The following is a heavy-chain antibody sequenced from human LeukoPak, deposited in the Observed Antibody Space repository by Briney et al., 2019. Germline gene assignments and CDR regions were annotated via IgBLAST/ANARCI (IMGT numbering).Heavy chain of an antibody. CDR2: ISWDGGST. V-gene: IGHV3-43D*03. D-gene: IGHD3-22*01. Sequence: GGSLRLSCAASGFTFDDFAMHWVRLPPGKGLEWVSLISWDGGSTYYADSVKGRFTISRDNSKNSLYLQMNSLRAEDTALYYCAKSRYYDSSGYQDYWGQGTLVTVSS. CDR1: GFTFDDFA. J-gene: IGHJ4*02. CDR3: AKSRYYDSSGYQDY.